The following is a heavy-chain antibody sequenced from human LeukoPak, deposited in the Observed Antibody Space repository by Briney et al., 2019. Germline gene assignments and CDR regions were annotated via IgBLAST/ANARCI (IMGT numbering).Heavy chain of an antibody. D-gene: IGHD2-2*01. J-gene: IGHJ4*02. CDR3: AKVHCISTNCNHIWTYFDY. Sequence: GASVKVSCKAAGYTFTSHGFIWLRQAPGQGLEWMGWITVNNGYTKHAQELQGRVTMTTDTSTSTAYMELRSLRSDDTAVYYCAKVHCISTNCNHIWTYFDYWGQGTLVTVSS. CDR2: ITVNNGYT. CDR1: GYTFTSHG. V-gene: IGHV1-18*01.